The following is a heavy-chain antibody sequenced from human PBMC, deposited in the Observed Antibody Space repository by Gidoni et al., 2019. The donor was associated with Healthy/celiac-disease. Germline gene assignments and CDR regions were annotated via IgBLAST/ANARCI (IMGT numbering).Heavy chain of an antibody. D-gene: IGHD2-2*01. J-gene: IGHJ3*02. CDR1: GFTFSSYG. CDR3: ARDNPSTGAFDI. CDR2: IWYDGSNK. Sequence: QVQLVESGGGVVQPGRSLRLSCAASGFTFSSYGMHWVRQAPGKGLEWVAVIWYDGSNKYYADSVKGRFTISRDNSKNTLYLQMNSLRAEDTAVYYCARDNPSTGAFDIWGQGTMVTVSS. V-gene: IGHV3-33*01.